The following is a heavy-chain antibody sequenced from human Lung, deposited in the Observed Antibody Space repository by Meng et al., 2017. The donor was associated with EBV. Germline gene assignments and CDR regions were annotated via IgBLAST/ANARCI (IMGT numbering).Heavy chain of an antibody. V-gene: IGHV4-34*01. D-gene: IGHD4-17*01. CDR2: INHSGST. CDR3: ARGFVKYTVTRVGNWFDP. Sequence: VPLQQWGAGLFKPSEPWSLTVAVYGGSFSGYYWSWIRQPPGKGLEWIGEINHSGSTNYNPSLKSRVTISVDTSKNQFSLKLSSVTAADTAVYYCARGFVKYTVTRVGNWFDPWGQGTLVTVSS. CDR1: GGSFSGYY. J-gene: IGHJ5*02.